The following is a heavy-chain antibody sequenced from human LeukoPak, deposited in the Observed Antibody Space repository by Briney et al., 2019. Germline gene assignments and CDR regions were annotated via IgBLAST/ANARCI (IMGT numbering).Heavy chain of an antibody. D-gene: IGHD2-15*01. CDR2: IYYTGNI. Sequence: PSETLSLTCAVSGASIISSSCYWGWVRQPPGKGREWIGAIYYTGNIYFNLSLKSRLTISVDTSKNQFSLKLDSVTAADTAVYYCARQPALRVDYYYGMDVWGQGTTVTVSS. V-gene: IGHV4-39*01. CDR1: GASIISSSCY. J-gene: IGHJ6*02. CDR3: ARQPALRVDYYYGMDV.